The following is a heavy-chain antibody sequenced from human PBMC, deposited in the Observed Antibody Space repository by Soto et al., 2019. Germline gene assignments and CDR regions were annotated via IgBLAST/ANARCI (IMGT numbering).Heavy chain of an antibody. V-gene: IGHV5-51*01. D-gene: IGHD2-21*01. CDR2: IYPGDSDT. CDR1: GYTFNTYW. CDR3: ARQKLWMATINNDAFDV. J-gene: IGHJ3*01. Sequence: GESLKISCKGSGYTFNTYWIGWVRQMPGKVLEWMGFIYPGDSDTTYSPSFQGQVTISIDKSISTAYLQWSSLKVSDTAIYYCARQKLWMATINNDAFDVWGQGTKVTVSS.